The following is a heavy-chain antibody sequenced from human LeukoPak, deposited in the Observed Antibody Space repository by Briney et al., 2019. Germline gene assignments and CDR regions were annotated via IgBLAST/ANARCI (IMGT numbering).Heavy chain of an antibody. J-gene: IGHJ4*02. D-gene: IGHD6-19*01. CDR3: VKDRSWGGSGWYFDY. V-gene: IGHV3-74*01. CDR1: GFTFRTYW. Sequence: PGGSLRFSCAVSGFTFRTYWMHWVRQVPGEGLVWVSRINEDGSITNYADSVKGRFSISRDNAKNTLYLQMNSLRAEDTAVYYCVKDRSWGGSGWYFDYWGQGTLVTVSS. CDR2: INEDGSIT.